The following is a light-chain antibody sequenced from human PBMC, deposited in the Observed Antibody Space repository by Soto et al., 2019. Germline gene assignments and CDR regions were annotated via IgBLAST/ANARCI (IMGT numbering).Light chain of an antibody. J-gene: IGKJ2*01. V-gene: IGKV2-30*02. Sequence: DVVLTQSPLSLPVTLGQPASISCRSSQSLMHSDGIFYLNWFQQRPGQSPRRLIYKVSNRDYGVTDRFSGSGSGTDFTLEISRVEAEDVGVYYCMQGSHWPYTFGQGTKLEIK. CDR3: MQGSHWPYT. CDR1: QSLMHSDGIFY. CDR2: KVS.